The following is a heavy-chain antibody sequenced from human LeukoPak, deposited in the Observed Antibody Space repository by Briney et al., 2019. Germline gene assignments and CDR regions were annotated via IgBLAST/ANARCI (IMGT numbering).Heavy chain of an antibody. Sequence: GGSLRLSXAASGFTVSSNYMSWVRQAPGKGLEWVSVIYSGGSTYYADSVKGRFTISRDNSKNTLYLQMNSLRAEDTAVYYCARDGDYYDSSGYGLFDYWGQGTLVTVSS. D-gene: IGHD3-22*01. V-gene: IGHV3-66*02. J-gene: IGHJ4*02. CDR1: GFTVSSNY. CDR3: ARDGDYYDSSGYGLFDY. CDR2: IYSGGST.